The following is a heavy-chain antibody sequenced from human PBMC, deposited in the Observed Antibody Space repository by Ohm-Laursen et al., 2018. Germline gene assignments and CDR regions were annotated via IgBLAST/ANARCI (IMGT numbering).Heavy chain of an antibody. CDR1: GGSFSGYY. D-gene: IGHD6-6*01. J-gene: IGHJ5*02. V-gene: IGHV4-34*01. CDR3: ARVGAARLFYWFDP. CDR2: INHSGST. Sequence: GTLSLTCAVSGGSFSGYYWSWIRQPPGKGLEWIGEINHSGSTNYNPSLKSRVTISVDTSKNQFSLKLSSVTAADTAVYYCARVGAARLFYWFDPWGQGTLVTVSS.